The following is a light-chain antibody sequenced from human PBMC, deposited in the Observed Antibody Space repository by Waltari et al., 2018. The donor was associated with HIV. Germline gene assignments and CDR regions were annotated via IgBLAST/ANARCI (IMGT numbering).Light chain of an antibody. V-gene: IGKV1-39*01. CDR2: ATS. J-gene: IGKJ2*01. Sequence: DIQMTQSPTSLSASVTDTVTITCRASQHIGVNGNWYQYNIRRAPRLLIAATSNLKSGVPSRLSGSGCGTRFSLTISGPQADDFAQYFCQQSYDLPYTFGQGTRV. CDR3: QQSYDLPYT. CDR1: QHIGVN.